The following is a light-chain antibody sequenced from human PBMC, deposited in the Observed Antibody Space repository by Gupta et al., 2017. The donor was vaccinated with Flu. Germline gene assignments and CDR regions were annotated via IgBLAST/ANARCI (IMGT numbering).Light chain of an antibody. V-gene: IGKV1-5*03. J-gene: IGKJ1*01. CDR3: QQYNSYSWT. CDR2: KAS. Sequence: DIQMTQSPSTLSASVGDRVTITCRASQTISSWLAWYQQKPGKAPKLLIYKASSLEIGVPSRFSGSGSGTEFTLTISSLQPDDFATYYCQQYNSYSWTFGQGTKVAIK. CDR1: QTISSW.